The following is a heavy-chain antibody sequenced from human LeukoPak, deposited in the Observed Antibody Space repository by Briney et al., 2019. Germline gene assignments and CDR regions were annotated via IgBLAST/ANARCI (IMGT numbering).Heavy chain of an antibody. D-gene: IGHD3-10*01. V-gene: IGHV3-23*01. CDR3: AKDGSRVDYYGTGSPGWYFDY. J-gene: IGHJ4*02. CDR1: GFTLSSYA. CDR2: ISGSGGST. Sequence: PGGSLRLSCAASGFTLSSYAMSWVRQAPGKGLEWVSAISGSGGSTYYADSVKGRFTISRDNSKNTLYLQMNSLRAADTAVYYCAKDGSRVDYYGTGSPGWYFDYWGQGTLVTVSS.